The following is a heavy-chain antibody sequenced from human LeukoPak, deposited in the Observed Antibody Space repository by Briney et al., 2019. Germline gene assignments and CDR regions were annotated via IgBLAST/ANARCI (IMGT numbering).Heavy chain of an antibody. J-gene: IGHJ3*02. D-gene: IGHD6-19*01. V-gene: IGHV1-18*01. CDR1: GYTFTSYG. Sequence: GASVKVSCKASGYTFTSYGISWVRQAPGQGLEWMGWISAYNGDTNYAQKLQGGVTMTTDTSTSTAYMELWSLRSDDTAVYYCARGLQENLAWLQAFSAFDIWGQGTMVTVSS. CDR3: ARGLQENLAWLQAFSAFDI. CDR2: ISAYNGDT.